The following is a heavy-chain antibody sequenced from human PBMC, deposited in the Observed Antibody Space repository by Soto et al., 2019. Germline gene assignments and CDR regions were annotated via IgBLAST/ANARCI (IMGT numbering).Heavy chain of an antibody. Sequence: RRLSCAASRFTFSSYSMNWVRQAPGKGLEWISYISGSSSHIFYADSVKGRFTISRDNAKNSLYLQMNSLRDEDTAVYYCARDPQSATYYPYYYYGMDVWGQGXTVTVSS. D-gene: IGHD3-10*01. J-gene: IGHJ6*02. V-gene: IGHV3-48*02. CDR1: RFTFSSYS. CDR3: ARDPQSATYYPYYYYGMDV. CDR2: ISGSSSHI.